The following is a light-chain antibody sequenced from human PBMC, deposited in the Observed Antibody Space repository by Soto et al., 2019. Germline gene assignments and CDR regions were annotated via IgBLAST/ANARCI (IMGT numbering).Light chain of an antibody. CDR3: QQSFITTPLT. J-gene: IGKJ4*01. V-gene: IGKV1-39*01. CDR2: GAS. CDR1: QSISTY. Sequence: DIKMTQSPSSLSASIGDRITITCRASQSISTYLNWYQQKPGKAPNLLIYGASTLHSGVAARFSGRGCATEDTLPISSLQPEDYAAYYCQQSFITTPLTFGGGTKVDIK.